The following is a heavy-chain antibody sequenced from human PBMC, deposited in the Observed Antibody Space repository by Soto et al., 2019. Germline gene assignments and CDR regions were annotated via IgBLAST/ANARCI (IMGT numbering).Heavy chain of an antibody. V-gene: IGHV1-18*01. CDR2: INGYNGNT. Sequence: QVQLVQSGAEVKKPGASVKVSCKASGYTFTRSGISWVRQAPGQGLEWMGWINGYNGNTNYAQKFQGRITMTTDTPTSTAYMQLRSLRSDETAVDYGARMGDVHYYYCGMAVWGQGSTVIVSS. CDR1: GYTFTRSG. CDR3: ARMGDVHYYYCGMAV. D-gene: IGHD3-16*01. J-gene: IGHJ6*02.